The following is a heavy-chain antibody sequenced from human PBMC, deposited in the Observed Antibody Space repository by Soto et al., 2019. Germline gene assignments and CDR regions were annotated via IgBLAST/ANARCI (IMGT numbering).Heavy chain of an antibody. CDR2: ITDTGVNT. D-gene: IGHD3-10*01. CDR1: GFTFSSYA. J-gene: IGHJ4*02. V-gene: IGHV3-23*01. Sequence: EVHLLESGGGLVQPGGSLRLSCAASGFTFSSYAMNWVRQAPGKGLEWVSTITDTGVNTYYANSVKGRFTISRDNSKNTLYLQMNSLRAEDTAVYYCAKLGPIINMEIDYWGQGTLVTVSS. CDR3: AKLGPIINMEIDY.